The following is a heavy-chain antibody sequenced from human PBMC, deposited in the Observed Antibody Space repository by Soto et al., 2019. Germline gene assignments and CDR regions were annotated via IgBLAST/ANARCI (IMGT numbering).Heavy chain of an antibody. CDR1: GGTFSSYA. D-gene: IGHD3-16*01. CDR3: AQCLLGVNYYYGMDV. CDR2: ILPIFAKA. J-gene: IGHJ6*02. Sequence: QVQLVQSGAEVKKPGSSVKVSCKASGGTFSSYAINWVRQAPGQGLEWMGGILPIFAKADYAQKFQGRVTMTADEATSTAYMELSSLRAEDTAVYYCAQCLLGVNYYYGMDVWGQGTTVTVSS. V-gene: IGHV1-69*12.